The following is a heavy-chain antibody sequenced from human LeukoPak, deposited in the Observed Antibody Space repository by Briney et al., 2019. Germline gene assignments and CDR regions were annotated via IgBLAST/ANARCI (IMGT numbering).Heavy chain of an antibody. J-gene: IGHJ4*02. D-gene: IGHD3-3*01. CDR3: ATTRAIFGVVGKFDY. Sequence: SVKVSCKASGGTFSSYAISWVRQAPGQGLERMGGIIPIFGTANYAQKFQGRVTITTDESTSTAYMELSSLRSEDTAVYYCATTRAIFGVVGKFDYWGQGTLATVSS. CDR1: GGTFSSYA. CDR2: IIPIFGTA. V-gene: IGHV1-69*05.